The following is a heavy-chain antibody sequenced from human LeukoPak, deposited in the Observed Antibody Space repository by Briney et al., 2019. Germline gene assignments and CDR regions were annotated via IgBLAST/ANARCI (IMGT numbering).Heavy chain of an antibody. Sequence: GGSLRLSCAASGFTFSSYAMHWVRQAPGKGLEWVAVISYDGSNKYYADSVKGRFTISRDNSKNTLYLQMNSLRAEDTAVYYCARREDIVVVPAAIQSGYFDYWGQGTLVTVSS. CDR1: GFTFSSYA. CDR3: ARREDIVVVPAAIQSGYFDY. J-gene: IGHJ4*02. CDR2: ISYDGSNK. D-gene: IGHD2-2*02. V-gene: IGHV3-30*01.